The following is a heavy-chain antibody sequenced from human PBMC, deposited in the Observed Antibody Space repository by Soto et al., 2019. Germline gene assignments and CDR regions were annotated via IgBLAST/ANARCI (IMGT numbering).Heavy chain of an antibody. Sequence: EVQLLESGGGLVQPGGSLRLSCAASGFTFSSYAMCWVRQPPGKGLEWVSAIGGSGGGTYYADSVKGRFTISRDNSKNTLYLQMNSLRAEDTAVYYCAKTAQYYYYYGMDVWGQGTTVTVSS. CDR3: AKTAQYYYYYGMDV. V-gene: IGHV3-23*01. CDR1: GFTFSSYA. CDR2: IGGSGGGT. J-gene: IGHJ6*02.